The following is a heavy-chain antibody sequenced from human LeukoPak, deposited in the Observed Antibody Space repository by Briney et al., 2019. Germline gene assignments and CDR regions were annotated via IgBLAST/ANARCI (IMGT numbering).Heavy chain of an antibody. D-gene: IGHD3-10*01. CDR3: ARDKIIVSGGLGSKHLNWFDP. J-gene: IGHJ5*02. CDR2: INTNTGNP. Sequence: ASVKVSCKASGYTFTSYAMNWVRQAPGQGLEWMGWINTNTGNPTYAQGFTGRFVFSLDTSVSTAYLQISSLKAEDTAVYYCARDKIIVSGGLGSKHLNWFDPWGQGTLVTVSS. V-gene: IGHV7-4-1*02. CDR1: GYTFTSYA.